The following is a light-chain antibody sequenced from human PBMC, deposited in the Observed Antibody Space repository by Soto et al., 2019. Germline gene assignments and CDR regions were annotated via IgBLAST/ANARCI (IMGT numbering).Light chain of an antibody. CDR1: QTISNM. J-gene: IGKJ3*01. CDR2: SAS. V-gene: IGKV3D-15*01. Sequence: IVMTQSPATLAVSPGDKVSLSCRANQTISNMLAWYQQKPGQAPRLLIHSASTRAPGIPDRFSASGAGTDFTLTISRLEPEDSAVYYCQQYSASPRTFGPGTKVDIK. CDR3: QQYSASPRT.